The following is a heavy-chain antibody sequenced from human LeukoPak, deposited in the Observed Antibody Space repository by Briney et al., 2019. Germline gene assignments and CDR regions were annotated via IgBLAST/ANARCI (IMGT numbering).Heavy chain of an antibody. D-gene: IGHD2-8*01. CDR1: GFTFSTYG. V-gene: IGHV3-23*01. CDR2: ISGSGGST. J-gene: IGHJ6*03. Sequence: GGSLRLSCAASGFTFSTYGMSWVRQAPGKGLEWVSAISGSGGSTYYADSVKGRFTISRDNSKNTLYLQMNSLRAEDTTVYYCAKTFQWYYMDVWGKGTTVTISS. CDR3: AKTFQWYYMDV.